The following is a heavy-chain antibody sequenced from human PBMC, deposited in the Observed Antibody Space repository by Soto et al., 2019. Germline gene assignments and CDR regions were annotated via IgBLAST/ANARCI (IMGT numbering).Heavy chain of an antibody. CDR3: AKGGSSSSSPLDY. V-gene: IGHV3-23*01. D-gene: IGHD2-2*01. CDR1: RFTFTNYA. Sequence: EVQLLESGGGLVQPGGSLRVSCAASRFTFTNYAMNWVRQAPGQGLEWVSVIGSSGFNTHYADSVKGRFTVSRDNSKSTLYLQMNSLRAEDTAVYYCAKGGSSSSSPLDYWGRGTLVTVSS. CDR2: IGSSGFNT. J-gene: IGHJ4*02.